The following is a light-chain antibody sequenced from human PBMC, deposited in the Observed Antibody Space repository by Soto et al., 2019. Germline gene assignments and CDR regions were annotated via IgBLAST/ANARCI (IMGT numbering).Light chain of an antibody. J-gene: IGKJ4*01. CDR3: QQYGSSLL. CDR2: GAS. CDR1: QSVSSSY. Sequence: EMVLTQSPGTLSLSPGERATLSCRASQSVSSSYLAWYQQKPGQAPRLLIFGASSRATGIPDRFSGSGSGTDFTLAISRLEPEDFAVYYCQQYGSSLLFGGGTKVEIK. V-gene: IGKV3-20*01.